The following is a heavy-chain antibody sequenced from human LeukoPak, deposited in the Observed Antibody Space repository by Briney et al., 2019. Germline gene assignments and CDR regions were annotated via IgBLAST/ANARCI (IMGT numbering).Heavy chain of an antibody. V-gene: IGHV3-7*01. J-gene: IGHJ4*02. Sequence: PGGSLRLSCVVSGFTFSSYSMIWVRQAPGKGLQWVANMKKDGSETKYVESVKGRFTISRDNAKNSLYLQMNSLRAEDTAVYYCARDYDSSGYITFDYWGQGVLVTVSS. CDR2: MKKDGSET. D-gene: IGHD3-22*01. CDR3: ARDYDSSGYITFDY. CDR1: GFTFSSYS.